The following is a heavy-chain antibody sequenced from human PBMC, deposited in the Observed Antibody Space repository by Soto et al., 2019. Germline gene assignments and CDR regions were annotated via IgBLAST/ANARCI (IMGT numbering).Heavy chain of an antibody. J-gene: IGHJ3*02. V-gene: IGHV3-21*01. CDR3: ARTGTTNAFDI. CDR1: GFTFSSYW. Sequence: GGSLRLSCAASGFTFSSYWMSWVRQAPGKGLEWVSSISSSSSYIYYADSVKGRFTISRDNAKNSLYLQMNSLRAEDTAVYYCARTGTTNAFDIWGQGTMVTVSS. CDR2: ISSSSSYI. D-gene: IGHD1-1*01.